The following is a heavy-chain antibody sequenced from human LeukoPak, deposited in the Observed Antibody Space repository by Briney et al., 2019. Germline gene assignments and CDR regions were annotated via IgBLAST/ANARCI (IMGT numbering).Heavy chain of an antibody. J-gene: IGHJ4*02. CDR1: RFTFNDYN. Sequence: PGGSLRLSCAASRFTFNDYNMSWLRQAPGKGLEWGSYISSSGSTIHYADSVKGRFTISRDNAKNSLYLQMNSLRAEDTAVYYCARGGVWQAFWSGNSDYWGQGTLVTVSS. V-gene: IGHV3-11*04. D-gene: IGHD3-3*01. CDR3: ARGGVWQAFWSGNSDY. CDR2: ISSSGSTI.